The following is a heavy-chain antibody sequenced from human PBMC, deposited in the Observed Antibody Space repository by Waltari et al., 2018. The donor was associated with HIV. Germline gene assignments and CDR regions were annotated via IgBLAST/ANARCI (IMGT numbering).Heavy chain of an antibody. Sequence: EVQLLESGGGLVQPGGSLRLSCSASGFTFTSYAMSWVRQAPGKGLGWVSGISGSGDSTYYADSVKGRFTISRDNSKNTLYLQMNSLRAEDTAVYYCTKMMDATRDAWGQGTLVTVSS. V-gene: IGHV3-23*01. J-gene: IGHJ5*02. CDR3: TKMMDATRDA. CDR2: ISGSGDST. D-gene: IGHD2-2*01. CDR1: GFTFTSYA.